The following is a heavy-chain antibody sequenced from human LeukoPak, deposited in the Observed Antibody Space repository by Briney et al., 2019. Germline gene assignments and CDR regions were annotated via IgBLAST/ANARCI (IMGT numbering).Heavy chain of an antibody. CDR3: ARADSVVVPAATYYYYYYYMDV. Sequence: GGSLRLSCAASGFTFSSYWMHWVCQAPGKGLVWVSRINSDGSSTSYADSVKGRFTISRDNAKNTLYLQMNSLRAEDTAVYYCARADSVVVPAATYYYYYYYMDVWGKGTTVTISS. CDR2: INSDGSST. V-gene: IGHV3-74*01. CDR1: GFTFSSYW. D-gene: IGHD2-2*01. J-gene: IGHJ6*03.